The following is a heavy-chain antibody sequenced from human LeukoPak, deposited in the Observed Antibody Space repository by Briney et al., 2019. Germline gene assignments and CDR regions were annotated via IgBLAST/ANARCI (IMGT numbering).Heavy chain of an antibody. CDR1: GGSVSDYY. J-gene: IGHJ6*03. CDR2: IYYTGST. D-gene: IGHD6-6*01. V-gene: IGHV4-59*02. CDR3: ARLRGIAARLGYYYYYMDV. Sequence: SETLSLTCTVSGGSVSDYYWSWIRQSPGKGLEWIGYIYYTGSTSYNPSLRSRVTMSADTSKNQFSLKLSSVTAADTAVYYCARLRGIAARLGYYYYYMDVWGKGTTVTVSS.